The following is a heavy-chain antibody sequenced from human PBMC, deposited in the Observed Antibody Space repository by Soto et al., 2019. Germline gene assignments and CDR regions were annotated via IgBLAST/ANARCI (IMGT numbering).Heavy chain of an antibody. J-gene: IGHJ5*02. CDR1: GFTFSSYA. D-gene: IGHD3-22*01. CDR2: ISGSGGST. V-gene: IGHV3-23*01. Sequence: PGGSLRLSCAASGFTFSSYAMSWVRQAPGKGLEWVSAISGSGGSTYYADSVKGRFTISRDNSKNTLYLQMNSLRAEDTAVYYCAKDDRSAPYYYDSSGYPAWGQGTLVTVS. CDR3: AKDDRSAPYYYDSSGYPA.